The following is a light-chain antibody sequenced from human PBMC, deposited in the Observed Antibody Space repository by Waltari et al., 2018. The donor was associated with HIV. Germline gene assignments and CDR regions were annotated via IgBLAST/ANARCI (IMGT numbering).Light chain of an antibody. Sequence: QSGLRQPPSTSRPPGQRVVIPSSGRNSNVGQNYVSWFQQLPGAAPRLLIYRNDRRPSGVPDRFTAAKSGSSASLVISGLRSDDEAEYFCASWDDALSSWLFGGGTKLTVL. J-gene: IGLJ6*01. CDR2: RND. CDR1: NSNVGQNY. CDR3: ASWDDALSSWL. V-gene: IGLV1-47*01.